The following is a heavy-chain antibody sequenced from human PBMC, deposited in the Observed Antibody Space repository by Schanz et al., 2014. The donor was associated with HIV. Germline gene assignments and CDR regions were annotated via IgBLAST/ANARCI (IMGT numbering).Heavy chain of an antibody. J-gene: IGHJ6*02. Sequence: VQLLESGGGLVQPGGSLRLSCATSGFTFSSYGMHWVRQAPGKGLEWVAVIWFDGSNQYYIDSVKGRFTISRDNSKNTLYLQMNSLRAEDTAVYYCARGECDFWSGYCPHFHYFDLDVWGPGTSVTVSS. CDR1: GFTFSSYG. CDR3: ARGECDFWSGYCPHFHYFDLDV. CDR2: IWFDGSNQ. V-gene: IGHV3-33*01. D-gene: IGHD3-3*01.